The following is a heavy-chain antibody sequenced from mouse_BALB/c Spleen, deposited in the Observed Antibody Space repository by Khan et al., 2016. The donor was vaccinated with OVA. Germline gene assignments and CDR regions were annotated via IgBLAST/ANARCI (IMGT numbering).Heavy chain of an antibody. CDR3: ERLAYYYDSEGFAY. J-gene: IGHJ3*01. Sequence: EVQLVDSGGDVVKPGGSLKLSCAASGFTFSTYGMSWVRQTPDKRLEWVATVSTGGHYTCYPDTVKGRFTISRDNAKNTLYLQMSSLKSEDTAIFYCERLAYYYDSEGFAYWGQGTLVTVSA. CDR2: VSTGGHYT. V-gene: IGHV5-6*01. D-gene: IGHD1-1*01. CDR1: GFTFSTYG.